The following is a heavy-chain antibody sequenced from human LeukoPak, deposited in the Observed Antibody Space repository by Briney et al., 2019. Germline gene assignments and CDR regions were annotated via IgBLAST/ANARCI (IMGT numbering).Heavy chain of an antibody. J-gene: IGHJ4*02. CDR1: GFTFSCYA. CDR3: ARGVPYDSWSGPHYSDY. D-gene: IGHD3-3*01. CDR2: IKQDGSQE. V-gene: IGHV3-7*01. Sequence: GGSLRPSCAASGFTFSCYAMSWVRQAPGKGLEWVAHIKQDGSQEYYVDSVKGRFTISRDSAKNSLYLQMNSLRAEDTAVYYCARGVPYDSWSGPHYSDYWGQGTLVTVSS.